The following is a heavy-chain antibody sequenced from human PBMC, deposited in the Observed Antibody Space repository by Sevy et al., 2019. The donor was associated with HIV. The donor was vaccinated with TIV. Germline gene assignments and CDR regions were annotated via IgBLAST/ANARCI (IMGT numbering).Heavy chain of an antibody. D-gene: IGHD2-8*01. CDR1: GFTFNNAW. J-gene: IGHJ5*02. CDR2: IKNKPDGGTT. Sequence: GGSLRLSCAASGFTFNNAWMSWVRQAPGKGLEWIGRIKNKPDGGTTDYAAPVKGRFTISRDDSKNNLYLQMNSLKTEETAVYYCCTEGNVLLAEGWGHWFDPWGQGTLVTVSS. V-gene: IGHV3-15*01. CDR3: CTEGNVLLAEGWGHWFDP.